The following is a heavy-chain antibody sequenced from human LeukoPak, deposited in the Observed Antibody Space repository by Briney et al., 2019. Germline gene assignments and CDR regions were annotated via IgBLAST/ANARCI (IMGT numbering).Heavy chain of an antibody. V-gene: IGHV3-30-3*01. CDR1: GFTFSSYA. Sequence: GGSLRLSCAASGFTFSSYAMHWVRQAPGKGLEWVAVISYDGSNKYYADSVKGRFTISRDNSKNTLYLQMNSLRAEDTAVYYCARAPRGYSSSSSDYWGQGTLVTVSS. CDR2: ISYDGSNK. J-gene: IGHJ4*02. CDR3: ARAPRGYSSSSSDY. D-gene: IGHD6-6*01.